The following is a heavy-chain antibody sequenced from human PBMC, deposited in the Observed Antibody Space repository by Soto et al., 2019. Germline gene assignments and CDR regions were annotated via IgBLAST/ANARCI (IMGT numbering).Heavy chain of an antibody. CDR2: IYPGDFDI. J-gene: IGHJ4*02. D-gene: IGHD3-22*01. CDR3: ARSYGGEYYDRRSYSYSF. CDR1: GYKFINYW. V-gene: IGHV5-51*01. Sequence: VESLKISCQDPGYKFINYWIGWLRQVPVKGLEWVGIIYPGDFDIKYGPSFQGHVTISADKSISTVYLQWSSLEASDTAIYYCARSYGGEYYDRRSYSYSFWGQGTLVTVSS.